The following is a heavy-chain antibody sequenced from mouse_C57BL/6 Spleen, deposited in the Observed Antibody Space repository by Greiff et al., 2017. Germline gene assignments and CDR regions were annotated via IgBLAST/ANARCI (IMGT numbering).Heavy chain of an antibody. CDR3: ARSGGYDYDEGPWFAY. J-gene: IGHJ3*01. V-gene: IGHV1-72*01. D-gene: IGHD2-4*01. CDR1: GYTFTSYW. CDR2: IDPNSGGT. Sequence: QVQLQQPGAELVKPGASVKLSCKASGYTFTSYWMHWVKQRPGRGLEWIGRIDPNSGGTKNNEKFKSKATLTVDKPSSTAYMQLSSLTSEDSAVYYCARSGGYDYDEGPWFAYWGQGTLVTVSA.